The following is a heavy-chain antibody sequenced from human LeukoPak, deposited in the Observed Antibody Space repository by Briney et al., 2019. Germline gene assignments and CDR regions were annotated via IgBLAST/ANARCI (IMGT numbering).Heavy chain of an antibody. V-gene: IGHV3-21*01. CDR2: ISGGSTYI. CDR3: AKLGEIAVADTQPYDT. CDR1: GFIFTNYN. Sequence: GGSLRLPCAASGFIFTNYNINWVRQAPGKGLEWVASISGGSTYIYYADSVRGRFTVSRDNSKNTLFLQMNSLRDEDTAVYYCAKLGEIAVADTQPYDTWGQGTLVTVSS. J-gene: IGHJ5*02. D-gene: IGHD6-19*01.